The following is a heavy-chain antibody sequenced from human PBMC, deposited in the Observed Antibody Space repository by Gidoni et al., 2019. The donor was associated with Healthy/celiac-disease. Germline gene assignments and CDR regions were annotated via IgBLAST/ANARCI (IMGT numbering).Heavy chain of an antibody. V-gene: IGHV3-7*01. Sequence: EVQLVESGGGLVQPGGSLRLSCAASGFTFSRYWMSWVRQAPGKGLEWVANIKQDGSEKYYVDSVKGRFTISRDNAKNSLYLQMNSLRAEDTAVYYCARDAYDFWSGYLTSYYFDYWGQGTLVTVSS. CDR2: IKQDGSEK. D-gene: IGHD3-3*01. CDR3: ARDAYDFWSGYLTSYYFDY. J-gene: IGHJ4*02. CDR1: GFTFSRYW.